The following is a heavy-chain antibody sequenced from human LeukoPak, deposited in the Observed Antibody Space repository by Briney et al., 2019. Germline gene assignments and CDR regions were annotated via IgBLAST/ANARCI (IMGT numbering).Heavy chain of an antibody. CDR2: VYYTGST. CDR1: GRSISNYY. Sequence: PSETLSLTCPVSGRSISNYYYWTWIRQPPGKGLEWIGYVYYTGSTNFNPSLKSRVTMSLDTSRNQFSLKLTSLTAADTAVYYCARGAMATTPFFDYWGQGTLVTVSS. V-gene: IGHV4-59*01. D-gene: IGHD5-24*01. J-gene: IGHJ4*02. CDR3: ARGAMATTPFFDY.